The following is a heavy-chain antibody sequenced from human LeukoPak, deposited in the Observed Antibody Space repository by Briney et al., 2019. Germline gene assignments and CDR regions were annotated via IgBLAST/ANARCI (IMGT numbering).Heavy chain of an antibody. CDR2: ISAYNGNT. CDR3: ARDIGIHSSSWGFDY. D-gene: IGHD6-13*01. CDR1: GYTFTSYG. Sequence: GASVKVSCKASGYTFTSYGISWVRQAPGQGLEWMGWISAYNGNTNYAQKLQGRVTMTTDTSTSTANMELGSLRSDDTAVYYCARDIGIHSSSWGFDYWGQGTLVTVSS. J-gene: IGHJ4*02. V-gene: IGHV1-18*01.